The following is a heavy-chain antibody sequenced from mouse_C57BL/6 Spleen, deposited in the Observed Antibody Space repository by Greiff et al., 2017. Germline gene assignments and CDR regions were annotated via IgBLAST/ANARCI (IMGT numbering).Heavy chain of an antibody. Sequence: QVQLQQSGPELVKPGASVKISCKASGYSFTSYYIHWVKQRPGQGLEWIGWFYPGSGNTKYNEKFKGKATLTADTSSSTAYMQLSSLTSEDSAVYYCARGTGTDYWGQGTTLTVSS. CDR2: FYPGSGNT. V-gene: IGHV1-66*01. CDR1: GYSFTSYY. J-gene: IGHJ2*01. CDR3: ARGTGTDY. D-gene: IGHD4-1*01.